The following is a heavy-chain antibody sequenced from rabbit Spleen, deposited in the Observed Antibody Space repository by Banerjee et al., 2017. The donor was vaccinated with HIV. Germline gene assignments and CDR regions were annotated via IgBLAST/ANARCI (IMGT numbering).Heavy chain of an antibody. CDR2: IGAGINST. CDR1: GFTISSSYW. CDR3: VRSSGWGMNFFKL. J-gene: IGHJ4*01. Sequence: QEQLVESGGGLVQPEGSLTLTCTASGFTISSSYWMCWVRQAPGKGLEWIGCIGAGINSTYFASWAQGRFTISKTSSTTVTLQMTSLTAADTATYFCVRSSGWGMNFFKLWGPGTLVTVS. D-gene: IGHD4-1*01. V-gene: IGHV1S45*01.